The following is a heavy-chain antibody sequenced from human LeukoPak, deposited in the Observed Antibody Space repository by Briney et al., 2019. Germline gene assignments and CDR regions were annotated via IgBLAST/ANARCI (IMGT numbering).Heavy chain of an antibody. V-gene: IGHV3-23*01. CDR1: GFAFSNYA. Sequence: GGSLRLSCTASGFAFSNYAMNWVRQAPGKGLEWVSGISGFNTYYADSVRGRFTISRDNSRDVMYLQMNGLRAEDTAIYYCAKDVCTSPRCLLYFDSWGQGTPVTVSS. J-gene: IGHJ4*02. CDR2: ISGFNT. CDR3: AKDVCTSPRCLLYFDS. D-gene: IGHD2-8*01.